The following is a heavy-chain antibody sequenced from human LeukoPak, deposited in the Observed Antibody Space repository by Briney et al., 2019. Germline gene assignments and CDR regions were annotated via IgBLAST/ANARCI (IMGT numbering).Heavy chain of an antibody. Sequence: GRSLRLSCAASGFTFSGYGMHWVRQAPDKGLEWVAVIWYDGNNKYYADSVKGRFTISRDNSKNTLYLQMNSLRAEDTAVYYCAKDWGYTTMVSYYFDYWGQGAVVTVSS. CDR2: IWYDGNNK. D-gene: IGHD5-18*01. CDR1: GFTFSGYG. V-gene: IGHV3-33*06. J-gene: IGHJ4*02. CDR3: AKDWGYTTMVSYYFDY.